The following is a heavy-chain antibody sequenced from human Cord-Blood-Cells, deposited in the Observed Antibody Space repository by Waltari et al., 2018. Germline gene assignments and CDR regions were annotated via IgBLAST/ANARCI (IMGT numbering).Heavy chain of an antibody. D-gene: IGHD5-18*01. J-gene: IGHJ4*02. CDR1: GGPFINYA. Sequence: QVQLVQSGAEVKKPGCSVKVSCKASGGPFINYAISWVRQAPGQGLEWMGGIIPIFGTANYAQKFQGRVTITADESTSTAYMELSSLRSEDTAVYYCARENGPGYSYGFDYWGQGTLVTVSS. V-gene: IGHV1-69*01. CDR2: IIPIFGTA. CDR3: ARENGPGYSYGFDY.